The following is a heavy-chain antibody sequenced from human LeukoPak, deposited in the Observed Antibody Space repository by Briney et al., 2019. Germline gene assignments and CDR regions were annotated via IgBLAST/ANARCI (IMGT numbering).Heavy chain of an antibody. J-gene: IGHJ4*02. CDR3: ARLTGIVVVPAAMFGPPDY. V-gene: IGHV5-51*01. CDR2: IYPGDSDT. Sequence: GESLKISCKGSGYSFTSYWIGWVRQIPGKGLEWMGIIYPGDSDTKYSPSFQGQVTISADKSIGTAYLQWSSLKASDTAMYYCARLTGIVVVPAAMFGPPDYWGQGTLVTVSS. CDR1: GYSFTSYW. D-gene: IGHD2-2*01.